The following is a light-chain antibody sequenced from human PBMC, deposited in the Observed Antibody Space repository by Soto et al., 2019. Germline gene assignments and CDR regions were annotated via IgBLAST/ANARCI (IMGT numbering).Light chain of an antibody. CDR1: SSNIGAGYD. CDR3: QSYDSSLSGVV. J-gene: IGLJ2*01. V-gene: IGLV1-40*01. Sequence: QLVLTQPPSVSGAPGQRVTISCTGSSSNIGAGYDVHWYQQHPGTAPKLLIYGNSNRPSGVPDRFSGSKSGTSAALAISGLQAEDEADYYCQSYDSSLSGVVFGGGTKLTVL. CDR2: GNS.